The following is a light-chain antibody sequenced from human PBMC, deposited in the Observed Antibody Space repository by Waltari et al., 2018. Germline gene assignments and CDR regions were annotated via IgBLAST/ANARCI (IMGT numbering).Light chain of an antibody. V-gene: IGLV1-40*01. CDR3: QSYDISLSGYV. Sequence: QSVLTQPPSVSGAPGQRVTISCTGSSSNIGAGYDVHWYHQIPGTAPKLLIYGKPNWPSGVPVRFSGSKSGTSASLAITGLQAEDEADYYCQSYDISLSGYVFGTGTKVTVL. CDR1: SSNIGAGYD. CDR2: GKP. J-gene: IGLJ1*01.